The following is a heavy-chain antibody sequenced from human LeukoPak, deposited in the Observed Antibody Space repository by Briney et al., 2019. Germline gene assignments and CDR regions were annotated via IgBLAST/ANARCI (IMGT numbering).Heavy chain of an antibody. Sequence: ASAKVSCKVSGYTLTELSMHWVRQAPGKGLEWMGGFDTEDGETIYAQKFQGRVTMTEDTSTDTAYMELSSLRSEDTAVYYCATVRVRYYYGSGTSFDYWGQGTLVTVSS. D-gene: IGHD3-10*01. CDR1: GYTLTELS. CDR2: FDTEDGET. CDR3: ATVRVRYYYGSGTSFDY. V-gene: IGHV1-24*01. J-gene: IGHJ4*02.